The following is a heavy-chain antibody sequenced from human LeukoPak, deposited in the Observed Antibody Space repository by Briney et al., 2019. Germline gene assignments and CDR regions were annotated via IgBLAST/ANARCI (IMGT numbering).Heavy chain of an antibody. CDR3: ARVSEVAAAGTGFGDWFDP. CDR2: ISYRGSNK. Sequence: GGSLRLSCAASGFTFSSYDMHWVRQTPGKGLEWVAVISYRGSNKYYADSVKGRFTISRDNSKNTLYLQMNSLRAEDTAVYYCARVSEVAAAGTGFGDWFDPWGQGTLVTVSS. V-gene: IGHV3-30*03. J-gene: IGHJ5*02. CDR1: GFTFSSYD. D-gene: IGHD6-13*01.